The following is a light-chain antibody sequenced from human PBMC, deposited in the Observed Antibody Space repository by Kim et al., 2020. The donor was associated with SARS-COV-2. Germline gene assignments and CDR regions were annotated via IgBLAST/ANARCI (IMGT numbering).Light chain of an antibody. CDR2: DVS. Sequence: GPSISIPCTESNSDIGAFEYVSWYQQYPGTAPKLLIYDVSNRPSGVSHRFSGFKSANTASLTISGLQAEDEAAYYCSSHTSSNTRVFGGGTQLTVL. CDR3: SSHTSSNTRV. V-gene: IGLV2-14*03. J-gene: IGLJ2*01. CDR1: NSDIGAFEY.